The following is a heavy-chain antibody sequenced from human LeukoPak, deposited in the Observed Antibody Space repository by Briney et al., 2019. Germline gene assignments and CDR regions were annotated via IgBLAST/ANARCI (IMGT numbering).Heavy chain of an antibody. Sequence: PSETLSLTCTVSGGSISSYYWSWIRQPPGKGLEWIGYIHYSGSTNYNPSLKSRVTISVDTSKNQFSLKLSSVTAADTAVYYCARVNSEVRVLYYYYMDVWGKGTTVTVSS. CDR3: ARVNSEVRVLYYYYMDV. CDR1: GGSISSYY. J-gene: IGHJ6*03. D-gene: IGHD3-10*01. V-gene: IGHV4-59*01. CDR2: IHYSGST.